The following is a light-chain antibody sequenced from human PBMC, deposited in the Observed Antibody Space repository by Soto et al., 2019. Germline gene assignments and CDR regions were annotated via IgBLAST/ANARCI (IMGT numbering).Light chain of an antibody. Sequence: EIVMTQSPASLSASPGERITLSCKASQGIANNLAWHQQKPGQAPRLLMYGASTRAADIPARFSGSGSGTEFSLTISSLQSEDFAIYYCQQYNDWPPWTFGQGTKVDIK. V-gene: IGKV3-15*01. CDR2: GAS. CDR3: QQYNDWPPWT. CDR1: QGIANN. J-gene: IGKJ1*01.